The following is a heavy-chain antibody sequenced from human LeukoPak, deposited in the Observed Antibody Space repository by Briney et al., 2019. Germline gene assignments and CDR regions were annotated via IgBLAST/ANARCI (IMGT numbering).Heavy chain of an antibody. CDR3: AKPVVPAARNGGY. CDR2: ISGSGGST. V-gene: IGHV3-23*01. J-gene: IGHJ4*02. Sequence: GGPLRLSCAASGFTHSSYAMSGVRQAPGKGLEGVSAISGSGGSTYYVDSVEGRFTISSDNSKNTLYLQMNSLRDEDTAVYYCAKPVVPAARNGGYWGQVTLVTVSS. CDR1: GFTHSSYA. D-gene: IGHD2-2*01.